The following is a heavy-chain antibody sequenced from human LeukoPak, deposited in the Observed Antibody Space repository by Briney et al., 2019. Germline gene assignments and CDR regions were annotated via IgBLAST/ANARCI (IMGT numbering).Heavy chain of an antibody. Sequence: SQTLSLTCTVSGGSISSGGYYWSWIRQHPGKGLEWIGRIYTSGSTNYNPSLKSRVTISVDTSKNQFSLKLSSVTAADTAVYYCARGAMGCSGGSCYFRDLDYWGQGTLVTVSS. CDR3: ARGAMGCSGGSCYFRDLDY. CDR1: GGSISSGGYY. J-gene: IGHJ4*02. V-gene: IGHV4-61*02. CDR2: IYTSGST. D-gene: IGHD2-15*01.